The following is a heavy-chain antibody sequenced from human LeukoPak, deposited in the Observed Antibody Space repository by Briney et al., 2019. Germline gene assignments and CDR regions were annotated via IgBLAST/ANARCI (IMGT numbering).Heavy chain of an antibody. Sequence: GGSLRLSCAASGFTFSSYWMNWARQGPGKGLEWVASINHNGNVNYYVDSVKGRFTISRDNAKNSRYLQMSNLRAEDTAVYFCARGGGLDVWGQGATVTVSS. CDR2: INHNGNVN. J-gene: IGHJ6*02. CDR3: ARGGGLDV. D-gene: IGHD3-16*01. V-gene: IGHV3-7*03. CDR1: GFTFSSYW.